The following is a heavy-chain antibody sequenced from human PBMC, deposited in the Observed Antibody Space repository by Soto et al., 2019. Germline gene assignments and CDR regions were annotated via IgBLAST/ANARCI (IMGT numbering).Heavy chain of an antibody. CDR1: GGTFSSYA. CDR2: IIPIFGTA. CDR3: AGNYDSSGYYYRGAFDI. Sequence: SVKVSCKASGGTFSSYAISWVRQAPGQGLEWMGGIIPIFGTANYAQKFQGRVTITADESTSTAYMELSSLRSEDTAVYYCAGNYDSSGYYYRGAFDIWGQGTMVTVSS. V-gene: IGHV1-69*13. D-gene: IGHD3-22*01. J-gene: IGHJ3*02.